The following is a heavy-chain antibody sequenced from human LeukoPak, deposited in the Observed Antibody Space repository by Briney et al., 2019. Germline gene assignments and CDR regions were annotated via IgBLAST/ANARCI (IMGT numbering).Heavy chain of an antibody. CDR2: INPNSGGT. CDR3: ARACSGGNCHYYYAMDF. J-gene: IGHJ6*02. Sequence: ASVKVSCKASGYTFTGYYMHWVRQAPGQGLEWMGWINPNSGGTNYAQKFQGRVTMTRDTSISTAYMELSRLRSDDTAVYYCARACSGGNCHYYYAMDFWGQGTTVTVSS. D-gene: IGHD2-15*01. CDR1: GYTFTGYY. V-gene: IGHV1-2*02.